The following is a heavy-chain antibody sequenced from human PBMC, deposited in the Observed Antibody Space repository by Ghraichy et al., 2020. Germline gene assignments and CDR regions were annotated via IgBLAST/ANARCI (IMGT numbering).Heavy chain of an antibody. Sequence: ASVKVSCKASGYTFTGYYMHWVRQAPGQGLEWMGGINPNSGGTNYAQKFQGRVTMTRDTSISTAYMELSRLRSDDTAVYYCASDYYYDSSGYYSPVCRYWGQGTLVTVSS. CDR3: ASDYYYDSSGYYSPVCRY. V-gene: IGHV1-2*02. J-gene: IGHJ4*02. D-gene: IGHD3-22*01. CDR2: INPNSGGT. CDR1: GYTFTGYY.